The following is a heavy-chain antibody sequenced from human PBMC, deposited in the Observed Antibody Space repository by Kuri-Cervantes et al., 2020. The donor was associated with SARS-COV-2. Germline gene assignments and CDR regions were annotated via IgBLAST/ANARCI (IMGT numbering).Heavy chain of an antibody. V-gene: IGHV4-34*01. J-gene: IGHJ4*02. CDR1: GGSFSGYF. CDR2: INYSGST. D-gene: IGHD3/OR15-3a*01. CDR3: AREQGPMRTFDY. Sequence: GSLRLSCAVYGGSFSGYFWSWIRQSPGKGLEWIGEINYSGSTKYNPSLKSRITISVDTSKNQFSLKLSSVTAADTAVYYCAREQGPMRTFDYWGQGTLVTVSS.